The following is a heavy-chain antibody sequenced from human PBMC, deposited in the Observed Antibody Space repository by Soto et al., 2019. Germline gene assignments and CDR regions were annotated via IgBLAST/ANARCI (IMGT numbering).Heavy chain of an antibody. CDR2: INHSGST. CDR3: ARDRRLITMVRGVSLWFNP. CDR1: GGSFSGYY. J-gene: IGHJ5*02. Sequence: SETLSLTCAVYGGSFSGYYWSWIRQPPGKGLEWIGEINHSGSTNYNPSLKSRVTISVDTSKNQFSLKLSSVTAADTAVYYCARDRRLITMVRGVSLWFNPWGQGTLVTVSS. V-gene: IGHV4-34*01. D-gene: IGHD3-10*01.